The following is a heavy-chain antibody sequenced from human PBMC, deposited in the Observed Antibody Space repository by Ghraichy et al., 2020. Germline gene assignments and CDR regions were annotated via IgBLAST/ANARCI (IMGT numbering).Heavy chain of an antibody. D-gene: IGHD3-10*01. CDR2: INHSGST. CDR3: ARGPYFGSGSFSY. J-gene: IGHJ4*02. CDR1: VDSFSGYY. Sequence: SETLSLTCAVYVDSFSGYYWSWIRQPPGKGLEWIGEINHSGSTKYNPSLKSRVTISVDTSKNQFSLKLSSVTAADTAVYYCARGPYFGSGSFSYWGQGNLVTVSS. V-gene: IGHV4-34*01.